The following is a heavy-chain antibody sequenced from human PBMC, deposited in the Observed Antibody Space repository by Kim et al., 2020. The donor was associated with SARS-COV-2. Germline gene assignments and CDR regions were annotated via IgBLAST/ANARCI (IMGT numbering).Heavy chain of an antibody. Sequence: GGSLRLSCAASGFSFSSYGMHWVRQAPGKGLEWVAVIWYDGSNKYYADSVKGRFTISRDNSKNTLYLQMNSLRAEDTAVYYCARVVSVYYDSSGSNWFDPWGQGTLVTVSS. J-gene: IGHJ5*02. CDR1: GFSFSSYG. CDR3: ARVVSVYYDSSGSNWFDP. D-gene: IGHD3-22*01. V-gene: IGHV3-33*01. CDR2: IWYDGSNK.